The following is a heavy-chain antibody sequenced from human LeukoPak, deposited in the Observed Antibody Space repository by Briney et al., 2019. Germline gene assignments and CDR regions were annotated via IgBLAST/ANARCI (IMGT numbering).Heavy chain of an antibody. CDR2: ISSSADTI. Sequence: TGGSLRLSCAASGFIFNSDEMTWVRQAPGKGLESVSFISSSADTILYADSVKGRFTISRDNGKNALYLQMNSLRAEDTAVYYCTKERGSYWGQGTLVTVSS. CDR3: TKERGSY. CDR1: GFIFNSDE. V-gene: IGHV3-48*03. J-gene: IGHJ4*02.